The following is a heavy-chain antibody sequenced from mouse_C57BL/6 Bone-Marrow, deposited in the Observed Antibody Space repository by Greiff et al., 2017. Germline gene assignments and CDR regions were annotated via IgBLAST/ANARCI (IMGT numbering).Heavy chain of an antibody. J-gene: IGHJ4*01. D-gene: IGHD1-1*01. CDR3: AKTYCYGSSYSAMDY. V-gene: IGHV2-5*01. CDR2: IWRGGST. Sequence: VQLVESGPGLVQPSQSLSITCTVSGFSLTSYGVHWVRQSPGKGLEWLGVIWRGGSTDYNAAFMSRLSITKDNSKSQVFFKMNSLQADDTAIYYCAKTYCYGSSYSAMDYWGQGTSVTVSS. CDR1: GFSLTSYG.